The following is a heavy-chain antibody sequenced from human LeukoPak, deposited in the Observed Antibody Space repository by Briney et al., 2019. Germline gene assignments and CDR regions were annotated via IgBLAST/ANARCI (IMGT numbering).Heavy chain of an antibody. CDR1: GGTFSSYA. V-gene: IGHV1-69*04. CDR2: IIPILGMA. CDR3: ARDTAMSHDY. Sequence: ASVKVSCKASGGTFSSYAISWVRQAPGQGLEWMGRIIPILGMANYAQKFQGRVTITADKSTSTAYMEMSSLRSEDTAVYYCARDTAMSHDYWGQGTLVTVSS. J-gene: IGHJ4*02. D-gene: IGHD5-18*01.